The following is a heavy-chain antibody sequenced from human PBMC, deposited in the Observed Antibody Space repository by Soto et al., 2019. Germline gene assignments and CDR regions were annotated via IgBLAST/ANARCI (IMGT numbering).Heavy chain of an antibody. CDR1: GYTFSNYG. CDR3: SRFLRVGAWFAPNYYHGMDV. V-gene: IGHV1-18*01. D-gene: IGHD3-10*01. Sequence: ASVKVSCKTSGYTFSNYGINWVRQAPGQGLEWMGWISGYNGNTNYAQTVQGRVTMTTDTSTGTVYMELRSLKSDDTAIYYCSRFLRVGAWFAPNYYHGMDVWGQGPTVTVYS. J-gene: IGHJ6*02. CDR2: ISGYNGNT.